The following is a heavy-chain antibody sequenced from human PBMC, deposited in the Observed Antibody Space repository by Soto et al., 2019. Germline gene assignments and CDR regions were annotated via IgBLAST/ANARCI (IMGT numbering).Heavy chain of an antibody. CDR3: ARVPIVVVPAAEGYYYYGMDV. V-gene: IGHV4-59*01. Sequence: AETLSLTCTVSGGSISIYYWSWIRQPPGKGLESIGYIYYSGSTNYNPSLKSRVTISVDTSKNQFSLKLSSVTAADTAVYYCARVPIVVVPAAEGYYYYGMDVWGQGTTVTVSS. D-gene: IGHD2-2*01. J-gene: IGHJ6*01. CDR1: GGSISIYY. CDR2: IYYSGST.